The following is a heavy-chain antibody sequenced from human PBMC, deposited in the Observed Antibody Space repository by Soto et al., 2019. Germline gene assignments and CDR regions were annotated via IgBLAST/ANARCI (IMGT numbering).Heavy chain of an antibody. J-gene: IGHJ6*04. CDR1: GGTFSSYA. V-gene: IGHV1-69*13. Sequence: SVKVSCKASGGTFSSYAISWVRQAPGQGLEWMGGIIPIFGTANYAQKFQGRVTITADESTSTAYMELSSLRSEDTAVYYCARGDFSGGSSPAPYYSGMDVWGKGTTVTVPS. CDR2: IIPIFGTA. D-gene: IGHD2-15*01. CDR3: ARGDFSGGSSPAPYYSGMDV.